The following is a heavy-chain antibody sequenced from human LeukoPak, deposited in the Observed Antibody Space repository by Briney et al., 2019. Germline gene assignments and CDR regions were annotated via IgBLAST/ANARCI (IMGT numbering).Heavy chain of an antibody. CDR3: VKDAHYDSRGYFDY. CDR2: ISWNSGSI. D-gene: IGHD3-22*01. CDR1: GFMFDDYA. J-gene: IGHJ4*02. Sequence: GGSLRLSCAASGFMFDDYAMHWVRQAPGKGLEWVSGISWNSGSIGYADSVKGRFTISSDNAKNSLYLQMNSLRAEDAAFYYCVKDAHYDSRGYFDYWGQGTLVTVSS. V-gene: IGHV3-9*01.